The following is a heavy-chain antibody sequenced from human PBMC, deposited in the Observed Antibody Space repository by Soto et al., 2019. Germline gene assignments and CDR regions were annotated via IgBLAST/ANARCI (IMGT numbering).Heavy chain of an antibody. J-gene: IGHJ4*02. CDR3: ARDRLGATGDY. CDR2: ISAYNANT. V-gene: IGHV1-18*01. CDR1: GYTFTSYG. Sequence: QVQLVQSGAEVKKPGASVKVSCKASGYTFTSYGISWVRQAPGQGLEWMGWISAYNANTNYAQKLQGRGTMTTDTSTSTSYMELRSLRSDATAGYFCARDRLGATGDYGGQGTLVNVSS. D-gene: IGHD1-26*01.